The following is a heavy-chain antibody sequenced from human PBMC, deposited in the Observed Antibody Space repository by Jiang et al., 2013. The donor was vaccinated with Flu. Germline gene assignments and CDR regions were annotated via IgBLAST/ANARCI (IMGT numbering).Heavy chain of an antibody. CDR3: ARESRVVIRRDYFYGLDV. Sequence: VQLVESGGGLVKPGGSLRLSCAASGFSFNDYYVSWIRQAPGKGLEWISYISGSGNTKYYADSVKGRFSISRDNAKNSVYLQMNSLRAEDTALYYCARESRVVIRRDYFYGLDVWGQGTTVTVSS. CDR2: ISGSGNTK. V-gene: IGHV3-11*01. CDR1: GFSFNDYY. J-gene: IGHJ6*02. D-gene: IGHD2-21*01.